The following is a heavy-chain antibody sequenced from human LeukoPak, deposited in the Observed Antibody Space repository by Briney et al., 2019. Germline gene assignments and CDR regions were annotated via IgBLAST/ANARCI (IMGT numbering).Heavy chain of an antibody. V-gene: IGHV3-23*01. J-gene: IGHJ4*02. CDR1: GFTFSDYY. Sequence: GGSLRLSCAASGFTFSDYYMSWVRQAPGKGLEWVSAISGSGGSTYYADSVKGRFTISRDNSKNTLYLQMNSLRAEDTAVYYCAKFIWFGELFSDYWGQGTLVTVSS. CDR2: ISGSGGST. D-gene: IGHD3-10*01. CDR3: AKFIWFGELFSDY.